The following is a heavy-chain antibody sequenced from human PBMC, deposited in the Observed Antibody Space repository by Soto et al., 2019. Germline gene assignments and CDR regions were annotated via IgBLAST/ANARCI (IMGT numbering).Heavy chain of an antibody. Sequence: QVQLVESGGGLVKPGGSLRLSCAASGFTFSDYYMSWIRQAPGKGLEWVSYSSRSGSTIYYADSVKGRFTISRDNAKNSLYLQMNSLRAEDTAVYYCSRANLGLGAPVMGMDVWGQGTTVTVSS. CDR2: SSRSGSTI. CDR3: SRANLGLGAPVMGMDV. J-gene: IGHJ6*02. CDR1: GFTFSDYY. V-gene: IGHV3-11*01. D-gene: IGHD3-16*01.